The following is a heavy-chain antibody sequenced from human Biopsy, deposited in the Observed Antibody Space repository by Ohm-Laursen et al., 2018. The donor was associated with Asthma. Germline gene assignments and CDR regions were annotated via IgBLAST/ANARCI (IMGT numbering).Heavy chain of an antibody. CDR3: ARKAGSCISRTCYSLDF. D-gene: IGHD2-2*01. CDR1: GGTFNTYV. Sequence: SVKVSCKSLGGTFNTYVIGWVRQAPGQGLEWMGGINSVFGTTTYPQKFQNRVTITADDSTGTVYMELSSLRSEDTAVYYCARKAGSCISRTCYSLDFWGQGTLVTVSS. V-gene: IGHV1-69*13. J-gene: IGHJ4*02. CDR2: INSVFGTT.